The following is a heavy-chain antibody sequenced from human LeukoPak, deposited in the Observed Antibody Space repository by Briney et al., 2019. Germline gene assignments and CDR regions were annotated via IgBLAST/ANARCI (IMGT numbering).Heavy chain of an antibody. Sequence: SETLSLTCTVSGASISSGNDYWSWIRQPPGKGLEWIGHIYYGGSTYYNPSLKSRLNISVDTSENQFSLKLNSVTAADTAVYYCARDYLYWGQGTLVIVSS. CDR3: ARDYLY. CDR2: IYYGGST. J-gene: IGHJ4*02. V-gene: IGHV4-30-4*01. CDR1: GASISSGNDY.